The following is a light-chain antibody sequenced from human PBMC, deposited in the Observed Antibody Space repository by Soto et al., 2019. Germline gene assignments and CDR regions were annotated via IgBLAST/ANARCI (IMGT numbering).Light chain of an antibody. J-gene: IGLJ3*02. Sequence: QSVLTQPPSASGTPGQTVTISCSGSTSNLGSNFIYWYQQLPGAAPKLLISRNRQRPSGVPDRFSGSKSGTSGSLVISGLLSEDEADYHCASWDDSLSGVVFGGGTKLTVL. CDR2: RNR. CDR3: ASWDDSLSGVV. CDR1: TSNLGSNF. V-gene: IGLV1-47*01.